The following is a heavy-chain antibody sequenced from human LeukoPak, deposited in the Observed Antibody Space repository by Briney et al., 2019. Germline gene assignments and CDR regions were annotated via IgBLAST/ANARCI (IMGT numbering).Heavy chain of an antibody. CDR1: GLTFSSHW. CDR2: IKNDGSSI. J-gene: IGHJ4*02. V-gene: IGHV3-74*01. Sequence: GGSLRLSCVVSGLTFSSHWMHWVRQAPGKGLVWVSRIKNDGSSIRYADSVEGRFTISRDNARNTLYLQMNSLRAEDTAVYHCVRDLSEFFYFDYWGQGTLVTVSS. D-gene: IGHD1-26*01. CDR3: VRDLSEFFYFDY.